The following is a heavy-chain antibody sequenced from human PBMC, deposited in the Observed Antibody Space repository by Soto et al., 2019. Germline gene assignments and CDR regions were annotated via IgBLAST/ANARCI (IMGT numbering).Heavy chain of an antibody. D-gene: IGHD3-10*01. Sequence: QVHLVQPGAEVKKPGASVKVSCRASGYTFTSYGISWVRQAPGQGLEWLGWISAYNGNTNYAQKFKGRVTMTTDTSTSTGYLEMRSLRPDDTAVYYCARRPYYGSGNHLFCYWGQGTLVTVSS. J-gene: IGHJ4*01. V-gene: IGHV1-18*01. CDR3: ARRPYYGSGNHLFCY. CDR1: GYTFTSYG. CDR2: ISAYNGNT.